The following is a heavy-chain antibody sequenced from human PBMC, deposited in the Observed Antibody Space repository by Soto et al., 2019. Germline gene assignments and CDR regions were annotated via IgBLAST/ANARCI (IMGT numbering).Heavy chain of an antibody. J-gene: IGHJ6*03. Sequence: PSETLSLTCAVYGGSFSGYYWSWIRQPPGKGLEWIGEINHSGSTNYNPSLKSRVTIPVDTSKNQFSLKLSSVTAADTAVYYWARGWNYYYYYMDVGGKGTTVTVSS. CDR1: GGSFSGYY. D-gene: IGHD1-1*01. V-gene: IGHV4-34*01. CDR2: INHSGST. CDR3: ARGWNYYYYYMDV.